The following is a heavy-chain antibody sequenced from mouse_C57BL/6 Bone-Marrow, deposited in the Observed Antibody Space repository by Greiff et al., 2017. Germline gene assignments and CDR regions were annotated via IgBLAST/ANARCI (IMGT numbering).Heavy chain of an antibody. V-gene: IGHV1-47*01. CDR2: FHPYNDDT. J-gene: IGHJ2*01. CDR1: GYTFTTYP. D-gene: IGHD1-1*02. Sequence: QVHVKQSGAELVKPGASVKMSCKASGYTFTTYPIEWMKQNHGKSLEWIGNFHPYNDDTKYNEKFKGKATLTVEKSSSTVYLELSRLTSGDSAVYYCARGGNNGGYYFDNWGQGTTLTVSS. CDR3: ARGGNNGGYYFDN.